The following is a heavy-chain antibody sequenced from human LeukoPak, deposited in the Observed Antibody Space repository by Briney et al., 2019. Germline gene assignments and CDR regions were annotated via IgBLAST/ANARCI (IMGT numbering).Heavy chain of an antibody. Sequence: SETLSLTCTVSGGSIHNSNYYWGWIRQPPGKGLEWIGSVYYSGDTYYNPSPKSRVTISVDTSKNQFSLKLSSVTAADTAVYYCARGAARYDILTDYYGGGPFDYWGQGTLVTVSS. D-gene: IGHD3-9*01. CDR3: ARGAARYDILTDYYGGGPFDY. V-gene: IGHV4-39*07. CDR1: GGSIHNSNYY. CDR2: VYYSGDT. J-gene: IGHJ4*02.